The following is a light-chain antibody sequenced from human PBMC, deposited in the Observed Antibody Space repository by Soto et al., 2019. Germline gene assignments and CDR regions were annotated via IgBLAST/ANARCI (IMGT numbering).Light chain of an antibody. Sequence: EIVLTQSPGTLSLSPGERATHSCRASQSVSSGYLAWYQQKPGQAPRLLIYGASSRATGSPDRFSGSGSGTDFTLTISRLEPEDFAVYYCQQYGSSLLTFGGGTKVEIK. J-gene: IGKJ4*01. CDR2: GAS. CDR1: QSVSSGY. V-gene: IGKV3-20*01. CDR3: QQYGSSLLT.